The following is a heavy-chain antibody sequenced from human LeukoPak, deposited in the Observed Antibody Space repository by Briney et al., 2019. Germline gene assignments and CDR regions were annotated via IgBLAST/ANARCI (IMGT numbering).Heavy chain of an antibody. Sequence: GRSLRLSCVASRFSFSTYGMHWVRQAPGKGLEWVATISYDGRDTYYADSVKGRFTISRDNSKNTLYLQMNSLRAEDTAVYYCAKDFSGDDGGFDYWGQGTLVTVSS. CDR3: AKDFSGDDGGFDY. D-gene: IGHD4-17*01. CDR2: ISYDGRDT. V-gene: IGHV3-30*18. CDR1: RFSFSTYG. J-gene: IGHJ4*02.